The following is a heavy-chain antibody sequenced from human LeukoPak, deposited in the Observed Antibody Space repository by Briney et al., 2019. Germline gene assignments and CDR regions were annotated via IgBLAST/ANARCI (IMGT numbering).Heavy chain of an antibody. D-gene: IGHD7-27*01. V-gene: IGHV3-21*01. CDR2: ISSSTSYI. CDR1: GFTFSSYS. CDR3: ARDPRLTGVV. J-gene: IGHJ4*02. Sequence: GGSLRLSCAASGFTFSSYSMNWIRQAPGKGLEWVSSISSSTSYIYYADSVKGRFTISKDNAKNSLYLQMNSLRAEDTAVYYCARDPRLTGVVWGQGTLVTVSS.